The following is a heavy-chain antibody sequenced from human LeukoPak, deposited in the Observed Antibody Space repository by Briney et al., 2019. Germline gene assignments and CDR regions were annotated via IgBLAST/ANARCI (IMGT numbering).Heavy chain of an antibody. CDR3: AGGGEQLVSSGESW. CDR2: IIPIFGSA. V-gene: IGHV1-69*13. D-gene: IGHD6-6*01. J-gene: IGHJ4*02. CDR1: GGTFSSYA. Sequence: SVKVSCKASGGTFSSYAISWVRQAPGQGLEWMGGIIPIFGSANYAQKFQGRVTITADESTSTAYMELSSLRSADTAVYYCAGGGEQLVSSGESWWGQGTLVTVSS.